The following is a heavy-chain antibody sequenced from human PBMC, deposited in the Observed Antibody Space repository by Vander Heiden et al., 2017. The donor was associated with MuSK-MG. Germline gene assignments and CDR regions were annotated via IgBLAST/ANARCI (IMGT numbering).Heavy chain of an antibody. V-gene: IGHV1-69*01. Sequence: QVQLVQSGAEVKKPGSSVTVSCKASVGTFSSYAISWVRQAPGQGLEWMGGIIPIFGTANYTQKFQGRVTITADESTSTAYMELSSLRSEDTAVYYCAREIPHSSSWSHPIDWGQGTLVTVSS. CDR1: VGTFSSYA. CDR2: IIPIFGTA. J-gene: IGHJ4*02. CDR3: AREIPHSSSWSHPID. D-gene: IGHD6-13*01.